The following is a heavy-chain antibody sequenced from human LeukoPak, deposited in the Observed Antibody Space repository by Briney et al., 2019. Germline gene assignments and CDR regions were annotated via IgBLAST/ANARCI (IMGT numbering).Heavy chain of an antibody. CDR3: ARDPDY. CDR2: ISSSSSTI. CDR1: GITFKNAW. Sequence: GGSLRLSCTASGITFKNAWMTWVRQAPGKGLEWVSYISSSSSTIYYADSVKGRFTISRDNAKNSLYLQMNSLRAEDTAVYYCARDPDYWGQGTLVTVSS. V-gene: IGHV3-48*04. J-gene: IGHJ4*02.